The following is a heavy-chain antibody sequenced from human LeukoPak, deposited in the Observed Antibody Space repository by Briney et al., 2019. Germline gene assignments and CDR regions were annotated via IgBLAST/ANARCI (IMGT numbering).Heavy chain of an antibody. J-gene: IGHJ4*02. CDR3: AKGDRDGYHWELFDY. D-gene: IGHD5-24*01. CDR2: IYYSGST. V-gene: IGHV4-39*01. CDR1: GGSISSSSYY. Sequence: SSETLSLTCTVSGGSISSSSYYWGWIRQPPGKELEWIGSIYYSGSTYYNPSLKSRVTISVDTSKNQFSLKLSSVTAADTAVSYCAKGDRDGYHWELFDYWGQGTLVTVSS.